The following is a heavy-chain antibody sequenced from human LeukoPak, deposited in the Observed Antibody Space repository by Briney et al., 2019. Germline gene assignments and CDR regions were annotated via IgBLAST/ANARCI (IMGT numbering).Heavy chain of an antibody. J-gene: IGHJ4*03. CDR1: GYTFINYV. CDR2: ISADTGNT. D-gene: IGHD1-26*01. Sequence: GASVKVSCKGSGYTFINYVISWVRQAPGQGLEWMGWISADTGNTNYAQNFQGRVTMTTDTSTSTAYMELKSLRSDDTAVYYCARDLGGSYLGYWGQGTLVTVSS. V-gene: IGHV1-18*01. CDR3: ARDLGGSYLGY.